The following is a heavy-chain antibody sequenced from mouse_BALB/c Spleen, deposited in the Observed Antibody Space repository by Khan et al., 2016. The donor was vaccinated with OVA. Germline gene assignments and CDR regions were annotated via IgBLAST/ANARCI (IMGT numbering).Heavy chain of an antibody. CDR3: ARAFYNGAWFAY. CDR2: IWAGGST. D-gene: IGHD1-3*01. J-gene: IGHJ3*01. V-gene: IGHV2-9*02. Sequence: VQLVESGPGLVAPSQTLSITCTVSGCSLSNYGIHWVRQPPGKGLEWLGVIWAGGSTNHNSALMSRLSISKDDSKSQVFLKMNSLQTDDTAMYYCARAFYNGAWFAYWGQGTLVTVSA. CDR1: GCSLSNYG.